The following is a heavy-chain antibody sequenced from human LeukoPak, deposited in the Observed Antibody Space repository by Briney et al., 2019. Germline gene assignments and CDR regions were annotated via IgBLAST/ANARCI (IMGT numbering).Heavy chain of an antibody. D-gene: IGHD1-26*01. Sequence: PGGSLRLSCAASGLTFGSYAMSWVRQPPGKGLEWIGSIYYSGSTYYNPSLKSRVTISVDTSKNQFSLKLSSVTAADTAVYYCARLVIRGGTVGANFDYWGQGTLVTVSS. CDR3: ARLVIRGGTVGANFDY. CDR2: IYYSGST. V-gene: IGHV4-39*01. CDR1: GLTFGSYA. J-gene: IGHJ4*02.